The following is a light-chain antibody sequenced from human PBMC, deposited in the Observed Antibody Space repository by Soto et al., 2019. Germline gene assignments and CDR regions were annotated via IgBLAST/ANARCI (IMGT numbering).Light chain of an antibody. J-gene: IGKJ1*01. CDR1: QTVRNNY. CDR2: DAS. Sequence: EFVLTQSPGTLSLSPGARAPLSCRARQTVRNNYLAWYQQKPGQAPRLLIYDASSRATGIPDRFSGGGSGTEFTLNISSLQSEDFVIYYCQHYNNWPPWTFGQGTKVDIK. V-gene: IGKV3-20*01. CDR3: QHYNNWPPWT.